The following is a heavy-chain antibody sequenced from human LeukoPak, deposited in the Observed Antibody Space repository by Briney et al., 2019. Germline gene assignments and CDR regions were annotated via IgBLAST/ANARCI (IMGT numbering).Heavy chain of an antibody. D-gene: IGHD2-15*01. CDR2: INHSGST. CDR1: GGSFSGYY. J-gene: IGHJ5*02. V-gene: IGHV4-34*01. CDR3: ARDPGRSTSPYRSGGMRRARFDP. Sequence: PSETLSLTCAVYGGSFSGYYWSWIRQPPGKGLEWIGEINHSGSTNYNPSLKSRVTISVDTSKNQFSLKLSSVTAADTAVYYCARDPGRSTSPYRSGGMRRARFDPWGQGTLVTVSS.